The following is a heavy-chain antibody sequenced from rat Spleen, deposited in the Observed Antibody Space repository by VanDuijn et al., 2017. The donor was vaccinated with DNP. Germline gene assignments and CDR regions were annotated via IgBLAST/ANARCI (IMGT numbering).Heavy chain of an antibody. CDR1: GYSITSSS. V-gene: IGHV3-1*01. Sequence: EVQLQESGPGLLKPSQSLSLTCSVTGYSITSSSRWNWIRKFPGNKMEWIGHISYSGRTTYNPSLKSRISITRDTSKNQFFLQLNSVSTEDTATYYCARWKIGPHYFDYWGQGIMVTVSS. CDR2: ISYSGRT. CDR3: ARWKIGPHYFDY. D-gene: IGHD1-5*01. J-gene: IGHJ2*01.